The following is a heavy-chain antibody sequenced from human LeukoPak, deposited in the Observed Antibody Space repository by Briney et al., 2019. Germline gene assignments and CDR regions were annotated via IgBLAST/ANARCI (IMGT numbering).Heavy chain of an antibody. J-gene: IGHJ5*02. CDR2: ISYDGSNK. V-gene: IGHV3-30*04. Sequence: GGSLRLSCAASGFTFSSYAMHWVRQAPGKGLEWVAVISYDGSNKYYADSVKGRFTISRDNSKNTLYLQMNSLRAEDTAVYYCARDPRPPYYYDSSGYFAWGQGTLVTVSS. CDR3: ARDPRPPYYYDSSGYFA. CDR1: GFTFSSYA. D-gene: IGHD3-22*01.